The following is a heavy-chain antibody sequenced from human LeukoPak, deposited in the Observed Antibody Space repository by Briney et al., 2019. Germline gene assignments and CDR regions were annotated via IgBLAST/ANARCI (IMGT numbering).Heavy chain of an antibody. Sequence: PGGSLRLSCAASGLTFSSYAMSWVRQAPGKGLEWVSAISGSGGSTYYADSVKGRFTISRDNSKNTLYLQMNSLRAEDTAVYYCAKDQWGYGSGSYSDYWGQGTLVTVSS. V-gene: IGHV3-23*01. CDR3: AKDQWGYGSGSYSDY. D-gene: IGHD3-10*01. CDR2: ISGSGGST. CDR1: GLTFSSYA. J-gene: IGHJ4*02.